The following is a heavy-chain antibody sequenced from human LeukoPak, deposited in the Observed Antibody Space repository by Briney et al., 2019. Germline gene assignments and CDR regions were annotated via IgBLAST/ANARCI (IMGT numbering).Heavy chain of an antibody. Sequence: SETLSPTCTVSGGSISSYYWSWIRQPAGKGLEWIGRIYTSGSTNYNPSLKSRVTMSVDTSKNQFSLKLSSVTAADTAVYYCARAKNRYYDDAFDIWGQGTMVTVSS. CDR2: IYTSGST. CDR1: GGSISSYY. D-gene: IGHD3-16*01. J-gene: IGHJ3*02. CDR3: ARAKNRYYDDAFDI. V-gene: IGHV4-4*07.